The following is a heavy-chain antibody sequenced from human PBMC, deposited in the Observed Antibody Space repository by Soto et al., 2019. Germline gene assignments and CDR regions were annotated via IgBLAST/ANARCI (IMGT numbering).Heavy chain of an antibody. CDR1: GGSLSKYY. D-gene: IGHD3-3*01. V-gene: IGHV4-4*07. J-gene: IGHJ4*02. Sequence: SETLSLTCSVSGGSLSKYYWSWIRQPAGKGLEWIGRISTSGHVVSKVSLRSRLTMSVDMSNNHFSLKLTSVTAADTAVYYCARDNNDFWSLYPLAFDYCGQGASVTVSS. CDR2: ISTSGHV. CDR3: ARDNNDFWSLYPLAFDY.